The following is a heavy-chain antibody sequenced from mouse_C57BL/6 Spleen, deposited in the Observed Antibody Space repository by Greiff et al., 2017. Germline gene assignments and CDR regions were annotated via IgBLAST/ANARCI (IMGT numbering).Heavy chain of an antibody. CDR3: ARVYGSSYWYFDV. V-gene: IGHV1-9*01. Sequence: VQLQQSGAELMKPGASVKLSCKATGYTFTGYWIEWVKQRPGHGLEWIGEILPGSGSTNYNEKFKGKATFTADTYSNTAYMQLSSLTTEDSAIYYCARVYGSSYWYFDVWGTGTTVTVSS. CDR2: ILPGSGST. J-gene: IGHJ1*03. CDR1: GYTFTGYW. D-gene: IGHD1-1*01.